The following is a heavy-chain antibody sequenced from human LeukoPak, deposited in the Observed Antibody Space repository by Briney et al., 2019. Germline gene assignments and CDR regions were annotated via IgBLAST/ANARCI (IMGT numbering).Heavy chain of an antibody. D-gene: IGHD6-19*01. J-gene: IGHJ4*02. Sequence: SVKVSCKASGGTFGRYAISWVRQAPGQGLEWMGGIIPIFGTANYAQKFQGRVTITADESTSTAYMELSSLRSEDTAVYYCARDSGRGVAGNLDYWGQGTLVTVSS. V-gene: IGHV1-69*13. CDR2: IIPIFGTA. CDR1: GGTFGRYA. CDR3: ARDSGRGVAGNLDY.